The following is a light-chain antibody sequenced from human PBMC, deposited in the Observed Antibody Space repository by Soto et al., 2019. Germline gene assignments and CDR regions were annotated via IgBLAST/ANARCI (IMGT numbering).Light chain of an antibody. CDR3: QQYNNWPPWT. Sequence: IVLTPSPATLSLSPGERATLSCRASQSVSSYLAWYQQKPGQAPRLLIYGASTRATGIPARFSGSGSGTEFTLTISSLQSEDFAVYYCQQYNNWPPWTFGQGTKVDIK. V-gene: IGKV3-15*01. CDR1: QSVSSY. J-gene: IGKJ1*01. CDR2: GAS.